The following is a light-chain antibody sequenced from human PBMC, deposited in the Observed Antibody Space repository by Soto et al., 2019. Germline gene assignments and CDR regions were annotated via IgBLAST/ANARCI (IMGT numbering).Light chain of an antibody. Sequence: DIHLTQSPSFLSASVGDRVTITCRPSQAVPNNMAWYQQKPGKPPKLLIYEESTLHSGVPSRFSGRKSGTQFTLTIDNLHPEDFATYYFQQVKNYPRTFXGGTK. CDR3: QQVKNYPRT. V-gene: IGKV1-9*01. CDR1: QAVPNN. J-gene: IGKJ4*01. CDR2: EES.